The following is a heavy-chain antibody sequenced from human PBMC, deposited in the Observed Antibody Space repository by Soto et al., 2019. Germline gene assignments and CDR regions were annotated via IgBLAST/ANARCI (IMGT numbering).Heavy chain of an antibody. Sequence: SETLSLTCSVSGGSISSGDSYWSWIRQHPGKGLEWIGYIHYRGSTYFNPSLKSRVSISIDTSKNQFSLKLSSVSAADTAVYYCARDAYINYDHYFACWGQGTLVTVSS. CDR3: ARDAYINYDHYFAC. CDR2: IHYRGST. J-gene: IGHJ4*02. D-gene: IGHD4-4*01. V-gene: IGHV4-31*03. CDR1: GGSISSGDSY.